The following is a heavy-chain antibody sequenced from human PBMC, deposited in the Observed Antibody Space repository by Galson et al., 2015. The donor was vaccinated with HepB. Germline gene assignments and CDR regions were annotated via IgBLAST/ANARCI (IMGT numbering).Heavy chain of an antibody. V-gene: IGHV1-18*01. CDR3: ARGHYGDTTANYYFDY. CDR1: GYTFTSYG. CDR2: ISAYNGNT. Sequence: SVKVSCKASGYTFTSYGISWVRQAPGQGLEWMGWISAYNGNTNYAQKLQGRVTMTTDTSTSTAYMELRSLRSDDTAVYYCARGHYGDTTANYYFDYWGQGTLVTVSS. J-gene: IGHJ4*02. D-gene: IGHD4-17*01.